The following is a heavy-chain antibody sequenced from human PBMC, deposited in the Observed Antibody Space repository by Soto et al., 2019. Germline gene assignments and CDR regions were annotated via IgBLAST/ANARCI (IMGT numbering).Heavy chain of an antibody. CDR3: AAFSYWSNPFDY. D-gene: IGHD2-21*01. CDR2: IYYDGRT. Sequence: QVQLQESGPGLVKPSQTLTLTCTVSGGSISSGGYYWNWIRQHPGKDLEWIGYIYYDGRTYYNPSLESRLTISADTSENRFSLNLSSVTAADTAVYYCAAFSYWSNPFDYWGQGTLVTVSS. V-gene: IGHV4-31*03. J-gene: IGHJ4*02. CDR1: GGSISSGGYY.